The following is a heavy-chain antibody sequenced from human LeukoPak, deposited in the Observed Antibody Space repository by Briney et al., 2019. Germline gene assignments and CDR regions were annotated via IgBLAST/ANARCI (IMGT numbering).Heavy chain of an antibody. V-gene: IGHV4-34*01. Sequence: SETLSLTCAVYGGSFSGYYWSWIRQPPGKGLEWIGEINHSGSTNYNPSLESRVIISVDTSKNQFSLKLSSVTAADTAVYYCARGLSAIVYWGQGTLVTVSS. D-gene: IGHD2-8*01. CDR1: GGSFSGYY. CDR2: INHSGST. CDR3: ARGLSAIVY. J-gene: IGHJ4*02.